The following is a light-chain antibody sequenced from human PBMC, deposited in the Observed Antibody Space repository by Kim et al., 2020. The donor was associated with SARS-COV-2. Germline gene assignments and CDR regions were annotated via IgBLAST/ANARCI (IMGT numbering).Light chain of an antibody. CDR1: TGAVTSGYY. Sequence: QAVVTQEPSLTVSPGGTVTLTCASSTGAVTSGYYPNWFQQKPGQAPRALIYITSNKHSWTPARFSGSLLGDKAALTLSGAQPEDEAEYYCLLYYSNSWVFGGGTKLTVL. J-gene: IGLJ3*02. CDR3: LLYYSNSWV. V-gene: IGLV7-43*01. CDR2: ITS.